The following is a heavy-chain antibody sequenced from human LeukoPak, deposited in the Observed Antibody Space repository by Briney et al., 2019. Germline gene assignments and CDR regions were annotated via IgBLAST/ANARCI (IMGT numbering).Heavy chain of an antibody. D-gene: IGHD4-17*01. CDR3: ARSSSNGYGDYSDYYYYGMDV. CDR2: IGTAGDT. Sequence: GGSLRLSCAASGFTFSSYDMHWVRQATGKGLEWVSAIGTAGDTYYPGSVKGRFTISRENAKNSLYLQMNSLRAGDTAVYYCARSSSNGYGDYSDYYYYGMDVWGQGTTVTVSS. J-gene: IGHJ6*02. CDR1: GFTFSSYD. V-gene: IGHV3-13*01.